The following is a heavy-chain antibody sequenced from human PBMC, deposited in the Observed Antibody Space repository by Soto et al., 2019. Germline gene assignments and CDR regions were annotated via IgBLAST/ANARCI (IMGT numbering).Heavy chain of an antibody. CDR2: IYYSGST. V-gene: IGHV4-31*03. CDR1: GGSISSGGYY. D-gene: IGHD3-22*01. J-gene: IGHJ3*02. CDR3: ARDWDYYDSSGYYYRDAFDI. Sequence: QVQLQESGPGLVKPSQTLSLTCTVSGGSISSGGYYWSWIRQHPGKGLEWIGYIYYSGSTYYNPSLKSRVTISVDTSKNQCSRKRSSVTAADTAVYYCARDWDYYDSSGYYYRDAFDIWGQGTMVTVSS.